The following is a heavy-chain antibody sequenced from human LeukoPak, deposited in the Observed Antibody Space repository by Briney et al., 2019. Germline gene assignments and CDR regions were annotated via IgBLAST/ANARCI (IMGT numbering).Heavy chain of an antibody. J-gene: IGHJ4*03. CDR3: ARAKIGYSYLIDY. CDR1: GFTVSSNY. CDR2: IYSGGST. Sequence: PGGSLRLSCAASGFTVSSNYMSWVRQTPGKGLEWVSVIYSGGSTYYADSVKGRFTISRDNSKNTLFLQMNSLTVEDTAVYYCARAKIGYSYLIDYWGQGTTVTVSS. V-gene: IGHV3-66*01. D-gene: IGHD5-18*01.